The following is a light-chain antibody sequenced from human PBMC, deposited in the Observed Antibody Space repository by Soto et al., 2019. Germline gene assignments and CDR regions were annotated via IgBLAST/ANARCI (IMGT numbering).Light chain of an antibody. V-gene: IGKV1-13*02. CDR2: DVS. J-gene: IGKJ1*01. CDR3: QQFNSYPRT. Sequence: AIQLTQSPSSLSASVGDRVTITCRASQGISGALAWYQQKPVKAPKLLIYDVSSLESGVPSRFSGSGSGTDFTLTISSLQPEDFATYYCQQFNSYPRTFGQGTKVEIK. CDR1: QGISGA.